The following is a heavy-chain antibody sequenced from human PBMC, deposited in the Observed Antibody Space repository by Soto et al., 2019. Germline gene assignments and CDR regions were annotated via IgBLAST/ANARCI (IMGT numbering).Heavy chain of an antibody. D-gene: IGHD1-1*01. CDR1: GFIFSRYA. Sequence: EVQLLESGGGLVQPGGSLRISCAASGFIFSRYAMSWVRQAPGKGLEWVSTISGNADSTYYADSVRGRFTISRDNSKDTLYLQITSLRAEDTAIYFCANLWYNWNDDPGWFDPWGQGTLVTVSS. V-gene: IGHV3-23*01. J-gene: IGHJ5*02. CDR2: ISGNADST. CDR3: ANLWYNWNDDPGWFDP.